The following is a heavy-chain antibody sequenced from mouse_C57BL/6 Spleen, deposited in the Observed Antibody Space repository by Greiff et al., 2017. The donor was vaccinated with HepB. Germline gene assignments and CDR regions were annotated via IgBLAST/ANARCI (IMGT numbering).Heavy chain of an antibody. V-gene: IGHV1-69*01. CDR2: IDPSDSYT. Sequence: QVQLQQPGAELVMPGASVKLSCKASGYTFTSYWMHWVKQRPGQGLEWIGEIDPSDSYTNYNQKFKGKSTLTVDKSSSTAYMQLSSLTSEDSAVYYCARSPYGRGSWFAYWGQVTLVTVSA. J-gene: IGHJ3*01. CDR1: GYTFTSYW. D-gene: IGHD1-1*01. CDR3: ARSPYGRGSWFAY.